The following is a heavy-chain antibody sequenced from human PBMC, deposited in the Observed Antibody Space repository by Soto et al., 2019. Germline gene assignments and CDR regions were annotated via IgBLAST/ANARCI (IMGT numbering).Heavy chain of an antibody. CDR3: ARDQSPSSGWPGMDV. CDR2: INPNSGGT. D-gene: IGHD6-19*01. V-gene: IGHV1-2*02. Sequence: QVQLVQSGAEVSKPGASVKVSCKASGYTFTDYYMHWVRQAPGQGLEWMGWINPNSGGTNYAQRFPGRVNMTRDTSISTAYMEVNRLRSDDTAVYYCARDQSPSSGWPGMDVWGQGTTVTVSS. CDR1: GYTFTDYY. J-gene: IGHJ6*01.